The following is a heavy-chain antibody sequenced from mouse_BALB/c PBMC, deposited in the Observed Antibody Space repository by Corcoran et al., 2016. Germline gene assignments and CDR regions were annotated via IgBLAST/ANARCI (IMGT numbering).Heavy chain of an antibody. CDR2: IDPANGNT. Sequence: EVQLQQSGAELVKPGASVKLSCTASGFNIKDTYMHWVKQRPEQGLEWIGRIDPANGNTKYDPKFQGKVTITADTSSITAYLQLSSLTSEDTAVYYCANWDWYFDVWGAGTTVTVSS. D-gene: IGHD4-1*01. V-gene: IGHV14-3*02. CDR3: ANWDWYFDV. CDR1: GFNIKDTY. J-gene: IGHJ1*01.